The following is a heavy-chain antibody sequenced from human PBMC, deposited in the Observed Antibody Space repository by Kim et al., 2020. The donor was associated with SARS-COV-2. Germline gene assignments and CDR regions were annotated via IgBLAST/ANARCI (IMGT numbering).Heavy chain of an antibody. CDR3: AREGGTTGRYYYGMDV. J-gene: IGHJ6*02. D-gene: IGHD3-9*01. Sequence: GGSLRLSCAASGFTVSSNYMSWVRQAPGKGLEWVSVIYSGGSTYYADSVKGRFTISRDNSKNTLYLQMKSLRAEDTAVYYCAREGGTTGRYYYGMDVWGQGTTVTVSS. CDR1: GFTVSSNY. CDR2: IYSGGST. V-gene: IGHV3-53*01.